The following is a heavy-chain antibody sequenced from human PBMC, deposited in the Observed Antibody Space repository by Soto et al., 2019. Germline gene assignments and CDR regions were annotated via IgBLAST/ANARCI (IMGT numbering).Heavy chain of an antibody. D-gene: IGHD3-16*02. CDR1: GFSLSTSGVG. CDR2: IYWVDDK. V-gene: IGHV2-5*02. J-gene: IGHJ4*02. Sequence: QITLKESGPTLVKPTQTLTLTCTFSGFSLSTSGVGVGWIRQPPGKALDWLALIYWVDDKRYSPSLKSRLTITKDTSKNQVVLTMTNMDPVDTATYYCAHGSSYDYIWGSYRLVYFDYWGQGTLVTVSS. CDR3: AHGSSYDYIWGSYRLVYFDY.